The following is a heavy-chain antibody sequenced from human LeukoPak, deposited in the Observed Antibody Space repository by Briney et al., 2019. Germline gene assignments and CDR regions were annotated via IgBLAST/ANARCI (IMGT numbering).Heavy chain of an antibody. D-gene: IGHD6-13*01. CDR1: GYTFTSYG. CDR2: ISAYNGNT. Sequence: ASVKVSCKASGYTFTSYGISWVRQAPGQGLEWMGWISAYNGNTNYAQKLQGRVTMTTDTSTSTAYMELRSLRSDDTAVYYCARDYSSSWYSLDYYYYYMDVWGKGTTVTISS. V-gene: IGHV1-18*01. J-gene: IGHJ6*03. CDR3: ARDYSSSWYSLDYYYYYMDV.